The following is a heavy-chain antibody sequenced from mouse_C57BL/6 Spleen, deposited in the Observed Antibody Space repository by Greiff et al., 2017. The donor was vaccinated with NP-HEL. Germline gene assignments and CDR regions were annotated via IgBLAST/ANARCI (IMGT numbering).Heavy chain of an antibody. CDR3: ARYGVVFDY. CDR2: INPNNGGT. CDR1: GYTFTDYN. J-gene: IGHJ2*01. V-gene: IGHV1-22*01. Sequence: EVQLVESGPELVKPGASVKMSCKASGYTFTDYNMHWVKQSHGKSLEWIGYINPNNGGTSYNQKFKGKATLTVNKSSSTAYMELRSLTSEDSAVYYCARYGVVFDYWGQGTTLTVSS. D-gene: IGHD1-1*01.